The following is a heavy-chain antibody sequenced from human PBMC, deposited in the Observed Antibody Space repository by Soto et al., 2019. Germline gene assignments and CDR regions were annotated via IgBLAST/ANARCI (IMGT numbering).Heavy chain of an antibody. CDR1: GYSISSSNW. V-gene: IGHV4-28*03. Sequence: QVQLQESGPGLVKPSDTLSLICAVSGYSISSSNWWGWIRQPPGKGLEWIGNIYYSVSAYYNPSLKRRVTMSVDTSKNQFSLKLTSVTAVDTAVYYCARGDYAKAFDIWVEGTTVTVSS. CDR3: ARGDYAKAFDI. D-gene: IGHD2-2*01. CDR2: IYYSVSA. J-gene: IGHJ3*02.